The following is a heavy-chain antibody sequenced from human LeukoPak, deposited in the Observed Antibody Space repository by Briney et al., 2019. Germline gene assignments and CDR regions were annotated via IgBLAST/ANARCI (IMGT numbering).Heavy chain of an antibody. CDR2: IYYSGST. Sequence: SETLSLTCTVSGGSISSGGYYWSWIRQHPGKGLEWIGYIYYSGSTYYNPSLKSRVTISADTSKNQFSLKLSSVTAADTAVYYCARDLSQDGDYVNAFDIWGQGTMVTVSS. J-gene: IGHJ3*02. D-gene: IGHD4-17*01. CDR1: GGSISSGGYY. CDR3: ARDLSQDGDYVNAFDI. V-gene: IGHV4-31*03.